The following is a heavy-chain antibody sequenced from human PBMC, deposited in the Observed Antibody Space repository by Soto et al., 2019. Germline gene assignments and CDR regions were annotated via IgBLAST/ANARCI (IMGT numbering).Heavy chain of an antibody. CDR2: VSWNGGII. CDR3: ARSNYYNDFWSPYDY. J-gene: IGHJ4*02. V-gene: IGHV3-20*01. D-gene: IGHD3-3*01. Sequence: VQLVESGGGVVRPGGSLRLSCAASGFTFDDYGMSWVREVPGKGLEWVAGVSWNGGIIGYADPVKGRFTISRDNAKNTLYLQMSSLRAEDTALHRCARSNYYNDFWSPYDYWGQGTLVTVPS. CDR1: GFTFDDYG.